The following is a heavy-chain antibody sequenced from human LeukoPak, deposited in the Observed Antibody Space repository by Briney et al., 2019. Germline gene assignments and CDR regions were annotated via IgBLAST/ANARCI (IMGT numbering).Heavy chain of an antibody. Sequence: PSETLSLTCTVSGGSISSGGYYWSWIRQPPGKGLEWIGEINHSGSTNYNLSLKSRVTISVDTSKNQFSLKLSSVTAADTAVYYCARDVYSYGRNVFDIWGQGTMITVSS. D-gene: IGHD5-18*01. V-gene: IGHV4-39*07. CDR3: ARDVYSYGRNVFDI. J-gene: IGHJ3*02. CDR1: GGSISSGGYY. CDR2: INHSGST.